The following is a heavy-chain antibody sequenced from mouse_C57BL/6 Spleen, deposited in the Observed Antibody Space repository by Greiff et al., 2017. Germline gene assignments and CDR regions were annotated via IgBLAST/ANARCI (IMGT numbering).Heavy chain of an antibody. V-gene: IGHV1-62-2*01. CDR3: ARHPHYYGSSYGYFDV. CDR1: GYTFTEYT. Sequence: VKVVESGAELVKPGASVKLSCKASGYTFTEYTIHWVKQRSGQGLEWLGWFYPGSGSIKYTEKFKDKATLTADKSSSTVYMELSRLTSEDSAVYYCARHPHYYGSSYGYFDVWGTGTTVTVSS. CDR2: FYPGSGSI. D-gene: IGHD1-1*01. J-gene: IGHJ1*03.